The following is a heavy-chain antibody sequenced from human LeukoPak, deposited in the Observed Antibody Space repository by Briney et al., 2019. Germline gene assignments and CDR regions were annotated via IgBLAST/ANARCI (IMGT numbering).Heavy chain of an antibody. CDR1: GYTFTSYY. Sequence: GASVKVSCKASGYTFTSYYMHWVRQAPGQGLGWMGIINPSGGSTSYAQKFQGRVTITRDTSTSTVYMELSSLRSEDTAVYYCARGAGYSAYDDYFDYWGQGTLVTVSS. V-gene: IGHV1-46*01. D-gene: IGHD5-12*01. J-gene: IGHJ4*02. CDR2: INPSGGST. CDR3: ARGAGYSAYDDYFDY.